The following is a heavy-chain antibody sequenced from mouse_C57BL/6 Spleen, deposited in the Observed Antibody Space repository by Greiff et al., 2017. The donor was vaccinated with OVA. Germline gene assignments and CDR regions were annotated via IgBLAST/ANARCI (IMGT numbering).Heavy chain of an antibody. CDR3: TTLLLRGFAY. CDR2: IDPENGDT. D-gene: IGHD1-1*01. J-gene: IGHJ3*01. Sequence: VQLQQSGAELVRPGASVKLSCTASGFNIKDDYMHWVKQRPEQGLEWIGWIDPENGDTEYASKFQGKATITADTSANTAYLQLSSLTSEDTAVYYCTTLLLRGFAYWGQGTLVTVSA. V-gene: IGHV14-4*01. CDR1: GFNIKDDY.